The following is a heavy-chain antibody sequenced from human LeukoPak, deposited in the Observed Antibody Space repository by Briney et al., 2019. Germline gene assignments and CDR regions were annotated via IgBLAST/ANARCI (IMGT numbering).Heavy chain of an antibody. J-gene: IGHJ6*02. CDR3: ARDLTRYFDWVRLGMDV. D-gene: IGHD3-9*01. CDR2: IYYSGST. V-gene: IGHV4-39*07. CDR1: GGSISSSSYY. Sequence: SETLSLTCTVSGGSISSSSYYWGWIRQPPGKGLEWIGSIYYSGSTYYNPFLKSRVTISVDTSKNQFSLKLSSVTAADTAVYYCARDLTRYFDWVRLGMDVWGQGTTVTVSS.